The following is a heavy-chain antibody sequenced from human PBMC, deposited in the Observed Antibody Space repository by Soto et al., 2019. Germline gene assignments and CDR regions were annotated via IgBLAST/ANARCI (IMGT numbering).Heavy chain of an antibody. CDR3: ARDRRGWNDNYYYYGMDV. CDR1: GGSISSSNW. D-gene: IGHD1-1*01. J-gene: IGHJ6*02. Sequence: PSETLSLTCAVSGGSISSSNWWSWVRQPPGKGLEWIGEIYHSGSTNYNPSLKSRVTISVDKSKNQFSLKLSSVTAADTAVYYCARDRRGWNDNYYYYGMDVWGQGTTVTVSS. CDR2: IYHSGST. V-gene: IGHV4-4*02.